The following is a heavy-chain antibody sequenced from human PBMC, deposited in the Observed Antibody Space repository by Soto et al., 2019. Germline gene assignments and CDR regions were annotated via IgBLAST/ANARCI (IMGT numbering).Heavy chain of an antibody. D-gene: IGHD6-25*01. CDR3: ARVLEMAQSAAFDI. CDR2: ISSSSSYI. Sequence: PGGSLRLSCAASGFTFSSYSMNWVRQAPGKGLEWVSSISSSSSYIYYADSVKGRFTISRDNAKNSLYLQMNSLRAEDTAVYYCARVLEMAQSAAFDIWGQGTMVTVSS. J-gene: IGHJ3*02. CDR1: GFTFSSYS. V-gene: IGHV3-21*01.